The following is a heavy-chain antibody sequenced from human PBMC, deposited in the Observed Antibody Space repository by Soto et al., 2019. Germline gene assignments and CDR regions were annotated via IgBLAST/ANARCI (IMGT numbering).Heavy chain of an antibody. CDR2: IDPSDPYT. D-gene: IGHD2-2*01. J-gene: IGHJ6*02. Sequence: PGESLKISCKGSGYSFTSYWISWVRQMPGKGLEWMGRIDPSDPYTNYSPSFQGHVTISADKSISTAYLQWSSLKASDTAMYYCASDVGGRVVPAAIAHYYYGMDVWGQGTTVTVS. CDR1: GYSFTSYW. CDR3: ASDVGGRVVPAAIAHYYYGMDV. V-gene: IGHV5-10-1*01.